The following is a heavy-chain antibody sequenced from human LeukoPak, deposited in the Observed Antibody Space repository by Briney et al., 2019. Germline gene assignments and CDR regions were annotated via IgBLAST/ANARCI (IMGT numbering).Heavy chain of an antibody. CDR2: INTNTGNP. J-gene: IGHJ4*02. D-gene: IGHD6-13*01. Sequence: GASVKVSCKASGYTFTSYALNWARQAPGQGLEWMGWINTNTGNPTYAQGFTGRFVFSLDTSVSTAYLQISGLEAEDTAVYYCARRAHSSSWYYFDYWGQGTLVTVSS. CDR3: ARRAHSSSWYYFDY. V-gene: IGHV7-4-1*02. CDR1: GYTFTSYA.